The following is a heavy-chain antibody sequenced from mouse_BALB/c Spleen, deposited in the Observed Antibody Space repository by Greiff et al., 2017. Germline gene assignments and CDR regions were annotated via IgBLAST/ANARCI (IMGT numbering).Heavy chain of an antibody. CDR2: IYPGNVNT. Sequence: VQLQESGPELVKPGASVRISCKASGYTFTSYYIHWVKQRPGQGLEWIGWIYPGNVNTKYNEKFKGKATLTADKSSSTAYMQLSSLTSEDSAVYFCARESTMTYYFDYWGQGTTLTVSS. D-gene: IGHD2-4*01. CDR1: GYTFTSYY. V-gene: IGHV1S56*01. J-gene: IGHJ2*01. CDR3: ARESTMTYYFDY.